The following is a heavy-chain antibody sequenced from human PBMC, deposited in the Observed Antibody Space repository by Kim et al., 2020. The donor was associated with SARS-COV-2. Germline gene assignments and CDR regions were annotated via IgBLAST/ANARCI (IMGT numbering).Heavy chain of an antibody. V-gene: IGHV4-30-2*01. D-gene: IGHD3-10*01. CDR3: ARGYGSGSPYGMDV. J-gene: IGHJ6*02. Sequence: PSPQSRVTISVDRSKNQFSLKRSSVTAADTAVYYCARGYGSGSPYGMDVWGQGTTVTVSS.